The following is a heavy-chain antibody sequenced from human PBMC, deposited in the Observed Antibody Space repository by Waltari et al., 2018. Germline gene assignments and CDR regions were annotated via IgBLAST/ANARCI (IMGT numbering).Heavy chain of an antibody. V-gene: IGHV3-48*03. CDR2: ISSSGSTI. CDR3: ASLLGYCSGGSCYTY. Sequence: EVQLVESGGGLVQPGGSLRLSCAASGFTFSSYEMNWVRQAPGKGLGWVSYISSSGSTIYYADSVKGRFTISRDNAKNSLYLQMNSLRAEDTAVYYCASLLGYCSGGSCYTYWGQGTLVTVSS. CDR1: GFTFSSYE. D-gene: IGHD2-15*01. J-gene: IGHJ4*02.